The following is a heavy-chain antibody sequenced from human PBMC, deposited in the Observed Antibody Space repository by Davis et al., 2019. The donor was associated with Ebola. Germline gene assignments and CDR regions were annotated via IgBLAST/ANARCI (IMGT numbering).Heavy chain of an antibody. CDR1: GGSISSYY. V-gene: IGHV4-59*01. D-gene: IGHD6-19*01. J-gene: IGHJ5*02. CDR3: ARAPGIAVAGTVWFDP. Sequence: MPSETLSLTCTVSGGSISSYYWSWIRQPPGKGLEWIGYIYYSGSTNYNPSLKSRVTISVDTSKNQFSLKLSSVTAADTAVYYCARAPGIAVAGTVWFDPWGQGTLVTVSS. CDR2: IYYSGST.